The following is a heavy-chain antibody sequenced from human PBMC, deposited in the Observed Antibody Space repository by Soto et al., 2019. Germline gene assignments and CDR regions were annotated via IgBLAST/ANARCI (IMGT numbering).Heavy chain of an antibody. Sequence: GASVKVSCKASGGTFSIYTISWVRQAPGQGLEWMGRIIPILGIANYTQKFQGRVTITADKSTSTAYMGLSSLRSEDTAVYYCARRERGSYDTGLLYVMDVPGKGTKDSV. CDR1: GGTFSIYT. J-gene: IGHJ6*04. CDR2: IIPILGIA. V-gene: IGHV1-69*02. D-gene: IGHD1-26*01. CDR3: ARRERGSYDTGLLYVMDV.